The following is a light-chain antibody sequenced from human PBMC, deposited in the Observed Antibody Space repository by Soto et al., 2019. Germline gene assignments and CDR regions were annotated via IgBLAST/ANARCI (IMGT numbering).Light chain of an antibody. CDR3: QQYERLPLT. CDR2: DAS. J-gene: IGKJ5*01. CDR1: HDINTY. Sequence: DIQLTQSPSSLSASVGGRLTITCQASHDINTYVHWYQQKLGKXPKXXIYDASDLETGVPSRFSASGSGTGGTFTLSSLQPEDGATYDGQQYERLPLTFGQGTRLEIK. V-gene: IGKV1-33*01.